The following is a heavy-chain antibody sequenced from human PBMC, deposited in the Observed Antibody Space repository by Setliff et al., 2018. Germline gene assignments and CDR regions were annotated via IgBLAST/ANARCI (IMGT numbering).Heavy chain of an antibody. V-gene: IGHV4-34*01. CDR2: INHSGST. J-gene: IGHJ4*02. D-gene: IGHD6-6*01. CDR3: ARGRNIAARLLDY. Sequence: SETLSLTCAVSGSAISSGHYWTWIRQSPGKGLEWIGEINHSGSTNYNPSLKSRVTISIDTSKDQFSLRMSSVSAADAAIYYCARGRNIAARLLDYWGQGTLVTVSS. CDR1: GSAISSGHY.